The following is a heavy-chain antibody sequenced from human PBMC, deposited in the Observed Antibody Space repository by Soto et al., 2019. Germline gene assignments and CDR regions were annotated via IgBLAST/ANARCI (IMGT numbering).Heavy chain of an antibody. V-gene: IGHV3-33*01. CDR1: GFNFSSYG. CDR3: ARDQTASGGYSDS. CDR2: IWNDGSNE. Sequence: GGSLRLSCVASGFNFSSYGIHWVRQAPGKGLEWVAIIWNDGSNEYYADSVKGRFTISRDNSKNTVYLQVSKLRAEDTAVYFCARDQTASGGYSDSWGQGTLVTVSS. D-gene: IGHD2-15*01. J-gene: IGHJ4*02.